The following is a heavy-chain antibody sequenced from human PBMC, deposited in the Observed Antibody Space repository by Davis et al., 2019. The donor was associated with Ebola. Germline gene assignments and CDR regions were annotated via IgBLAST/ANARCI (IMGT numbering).Heavy chain of an antibody. CDR2: ISWNSGSI. CDR3: AREVSYDFWSGYPRDY. J-gene: IGHJ4*02. V-gene: IGHV3-9*01. CDR1: GFTFSSYW. D-gene: IGHD3-3*01. Sequence: SLKISCAASGFTFSSYWMSWVRQAPGKGLEWVSGISWNSGSIGYADSVKGRFTISRDNAKNSLYLQMNSLRAEDTAVYYCAREVSYDFWSGYPRDYWGQGTLVTVSS.